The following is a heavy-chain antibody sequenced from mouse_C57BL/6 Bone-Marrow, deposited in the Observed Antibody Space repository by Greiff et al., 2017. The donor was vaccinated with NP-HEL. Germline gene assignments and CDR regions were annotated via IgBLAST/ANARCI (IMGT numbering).Heavy chain of an antibody. D-gene: IGHD2-2*01. CDR3: ARIYGYGYWYFDV. Sequence: EVMLVESGGGLVQPGGSLKLSCAASGFTFSDYYMYWVRQTPEKRLEWVAYISNGGGSTYYPDTVKGRFTISRDNAKNTLYLQMSRLKSEDTAMYYCARIYGYGYWYFDVWGTGTTVTVSS. J-gene: IGHJ1*03. CDR1: GFTFSDYY. CDR2: ISNGGGST. V-gene: IGHV5-12*01.